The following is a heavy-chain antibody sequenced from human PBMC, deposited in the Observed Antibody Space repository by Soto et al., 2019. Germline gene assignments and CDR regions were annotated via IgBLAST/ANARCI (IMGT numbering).Heavy chain of an antibody. CDR1: GGSISSYY. Sequence: SETLSLTCTVSGGSISSYYWSWIRQPPGKGLEWIGYIYYSGSTNYNPSLKSRVTISVDTSKNQFSLKLSSVTAADTAVYYCARTKYSGYDLRYFDYWGQGTLVTVSS. D-gene: IGHD5-12*01. V-gene: IGHV4-59*01. CDR3: ARTKYSGYDLRYFDY. CDR2: IYYSGST. J-gene: IGHJ4*02.